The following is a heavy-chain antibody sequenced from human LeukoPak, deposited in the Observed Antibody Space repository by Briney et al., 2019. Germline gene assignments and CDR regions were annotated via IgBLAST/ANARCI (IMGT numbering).Heavy chain of an antibody. Sequence: GGSLRPSCAASGFTFSYYWMHWVRQAPGKGLVWVSRISDDGSRTTYADSVKGRFAISSDNAKNTLYLQMNSLRAEDTDVYYCARDDGFYSDSSFQDYWGQGTLVTVSS. CDR1: GFTFSYYW. CDR3: ARDDGFYSDSSFQDY. D-gene: IGHD2/OR15-2a*01. J-gene: IGHJ4*02. V-gene: IGHV3-74*01. CDR2: ISDDGSRT.